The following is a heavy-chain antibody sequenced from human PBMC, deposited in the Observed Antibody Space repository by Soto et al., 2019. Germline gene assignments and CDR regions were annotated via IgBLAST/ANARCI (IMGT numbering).Heavy chain of an antibody. D-gene: IGHD5-12*01. CDR3: ATGYRRGDYGMDV. Sequence: SDTLSLTCAVYGGSFSGYYWSWIRQPPGKGLGGIXXIXXSXXXXXNXXLKRRVTISVDTSKNQFSLKLSSVTAAETAVYYWATGYRRGDYGMDVWGQG. V-gene: IGHV4-34*01. CDR1: GGSFSGYY. J-gene: IGHJ6*02. CDR2: IXXSXXX.